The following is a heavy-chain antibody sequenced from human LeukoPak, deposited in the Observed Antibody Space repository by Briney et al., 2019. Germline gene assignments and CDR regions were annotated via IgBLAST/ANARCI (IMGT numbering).Heavy chain of an antibody. J-gene: IGHJ6*03. V-gene: IGHV6-1*01. CDR3: AREGSGWHYYYYYYMDV. CDR2: TYYRSKWYN. CDR1: GDSVSSNSAA. Sequence: SQTLSLTCALSGDSVSSNSAAWNWIRQSPSRGLEWLVRTYYRSKWYNDYAVSVKSRITINPDTSKNQFSLQLNSVTPEDTAVYYCAREGSGWHYYYYYYMDVWGKGTTVTVSS. D-gene: IGHD6-19*01.